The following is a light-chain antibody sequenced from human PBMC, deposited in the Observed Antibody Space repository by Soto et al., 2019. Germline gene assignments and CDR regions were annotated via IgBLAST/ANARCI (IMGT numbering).Light chain of an antibody. J-gene: IGKJ3*01. CDR2: GAS. V-gene: IGKV3-20*01. Sequence: EIVLTQSPGTLSLSPGERATLSYRASQSVSSSYLAWYQQKPGQAPRLLIYGASSRATGIPDRFSGSGSGTGFTLTISRLEPEDFAVYYCQQYGTSPFTFGPGTKVDIK. CDR3: QQYGTSPFT. CDR1: QSVSSSY.